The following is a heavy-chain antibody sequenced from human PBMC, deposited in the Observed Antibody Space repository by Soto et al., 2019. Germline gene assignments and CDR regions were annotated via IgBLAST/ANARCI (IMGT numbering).Heavy chain of an antibody. CDR1: GFTFSNAW. J-gene: IGHJ6*03. V-gene: IGHV3-15*01. CDR3: TTEGKGRAARDYYYYLDV. Sequence: GGSLRLSCAASGFTFSNAWMSWVRQAPGKGLEWVGRIKSKTDGGTTDYAAPVKGRFTISRDDSKNTLYLQMNSLKTEDTAVYYCTTEGKGRAARDYYYYLDVWGKGTTVTVSS. D-gene: IGHD2-15*01. CDR2: IKSKTDGGTT.